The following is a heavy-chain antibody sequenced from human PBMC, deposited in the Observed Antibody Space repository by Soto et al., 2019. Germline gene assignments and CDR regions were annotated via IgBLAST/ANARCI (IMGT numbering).Heavy chain of an antibody. CDR2: ILYYVRRK. Sequence: QPWGSLRLTCAASGFSFSSYGMHWVRQAPGKGLEWVAVILYYVRRKYYADSVKGRFTISRDKSKNTLYLQMSSLRAEDTALYYCVKDASSGWLYLHGIEVWG. J-gene: IGHJ6*02. D-gene: IGHD6-19*01. CDR1: GFSFSSYG. V-gene: IGHV3-30*18. CDR3: VKDASSGWLYLHGIEV.